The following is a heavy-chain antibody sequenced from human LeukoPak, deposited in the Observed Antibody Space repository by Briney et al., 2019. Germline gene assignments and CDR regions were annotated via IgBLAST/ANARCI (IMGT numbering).Heavy chain of an antibody. CDR3: ARDQFVVVPAAAYYYYGMDV. Sequence: ASVTVSCTASGYTFTIYGISWVRQAPGQGLEWMGWISAYNGNTNYAQKLQGRVTMTTDTSTSTAYMELRSLRSDDTAVYYCARDQFVVVPAAAYYYYGMDVWGQGTTVTVSS. CDR1: GYTFTIYG. CDR2: ISAYNGNT. D-gene: IGHD2-2*01. J-gene: IGHJ6*02. V-gene: IGHV1-18*01.